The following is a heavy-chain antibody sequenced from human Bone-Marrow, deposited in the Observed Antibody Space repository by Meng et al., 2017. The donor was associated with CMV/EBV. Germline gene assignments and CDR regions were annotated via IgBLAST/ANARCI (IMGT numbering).Heavy chain of an antibody. CDR2: ISSSGSSYTV. D-gene: IGHD6-13*01. Sequence: GGSLRLSCAASGFTFSTYEMNWVRQAPGKGLEWLSYISSSGSSYTVYYADSVKGRFTISRDNAKNSLYLQMHSLRAEDTAVYYCAREFSTSWAYDYWGQGKLVTVSS. J-gene: IGHJ4*02. CDR1: GFTFSTYE. V-gene: IGHV3-48*03. CDR3: AREFSTSWAYDY.